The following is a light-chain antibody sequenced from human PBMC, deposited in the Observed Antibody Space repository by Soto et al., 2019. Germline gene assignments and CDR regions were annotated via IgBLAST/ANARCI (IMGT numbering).Light chain of an antibody. CDR3: HQYNSY. CDR2: DAS. Sequence: DVPMTQSPSTLSASVGDRVTITCRASESIATWLAWYQQKPGQAPKLLIYDASRLESGVPSRFSGGGSGTEFTLTISGLQPEDFPTYYCHQYNSYFGPGTKLEI. J-gene: IGKJ2*01. CDR1: ESIATW. V-gene: IGKV1-5*01.